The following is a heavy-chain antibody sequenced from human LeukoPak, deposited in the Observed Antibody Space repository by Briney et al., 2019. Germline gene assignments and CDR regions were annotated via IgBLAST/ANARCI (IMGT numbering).Heavy chain of an antibody. CDR3: AKVRQVAVVVVAATPYFDY. D-gene: IGHD2-15*01. J-gene: IGHJ4*02. CDR2: ISGSGGST. Sequence: GGSLRLSCAASGFTFSSYAMSWVRQAPGKGLEWVSAISGSGGSTYYADSVKGRFTISRDNSKNTLYLQMNSLRAEDTAVYYCAKVRQVAVVVVAATPYFDYWGRGTLVTVSS. CDR1: GFTFSSYA. V-gene: IGHV3-23*01.